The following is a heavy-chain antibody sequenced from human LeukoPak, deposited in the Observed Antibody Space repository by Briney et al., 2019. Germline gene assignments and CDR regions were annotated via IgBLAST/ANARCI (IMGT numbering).Heavy chain of an antibody. J-gene: IGHJ6*02. Sequence: PGGSLRLSCEASGFTFEDFAMHWVRQVPGKGPEWVSGISWDGRDVEYADSVKGRLTISRDNAKSSLFLQMDSLRPEDMALYFCTKDLGSGSHPDFYYGMDVWGQGTAVTVSS. CDR3: TKDLGSGSHPDFYYGMDV. CDR2: ISWDGRDV. V-gene: IGHV3-9*03. CDR1: GFTFEDFA. D-gene: IGHD3-10*01.